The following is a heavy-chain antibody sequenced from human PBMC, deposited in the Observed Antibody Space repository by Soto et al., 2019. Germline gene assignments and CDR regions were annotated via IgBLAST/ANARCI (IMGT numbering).Heavy chain of an antibody. CDR2: ISAYNGNT. CDR3: ARGSDYVFRSGYVYFDY. J-gene: IGHJ4*02. V-gene: IGHV1-18*04. Sequence: ASVKVSCKASGYTFTSYGISWVRQAPGQGLEWMGWISAYNGNTNYAQKLQGRVTMTTDTSTSTAYMELRSLRSDDTAVYYCARGSDYVFRSGYVYFDYWGQGTLVTVSS. CDR1: GYTFTSYG. D-gene: IGHD3-3*01.